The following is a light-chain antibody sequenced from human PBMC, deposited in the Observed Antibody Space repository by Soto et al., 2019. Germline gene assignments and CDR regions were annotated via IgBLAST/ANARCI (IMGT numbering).Light chain of an antibody. V-gene: IGKV3-11*01. J-gene: IGKJ5*01. Sequence: EMVLTQYTATLSLSPGERATLSCRASQSVSTYLAWYQQTPGQAPRLLIYHASNRATGIPARFSGSGSGTDFTLTISSLEPEDFAVYYCQQRSNWPRITFGQGTRLEIK. CDR3: QQRSNWPRIT. CDR2: HAS. CDR1: QSVSTY.